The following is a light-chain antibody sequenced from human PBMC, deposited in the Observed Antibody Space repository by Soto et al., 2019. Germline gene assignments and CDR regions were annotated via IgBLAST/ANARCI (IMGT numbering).Light chain of an antibody. CDR2: GAS. Sequence: DIQMTQSPSTLSGSVGDRVTITCRASESISSWLAWYQQKPGKAPKLLIYGASSLESGVPSRFSGSGSGTEFTLTISSLQPEDFATYYCLQHNSYPLTFGGGTKVDIK. J-gene: IGKJ4*01. CDR3: LQHNSYPLT. CDR1: ESISSW. V-gene: IGKV1-5*01.